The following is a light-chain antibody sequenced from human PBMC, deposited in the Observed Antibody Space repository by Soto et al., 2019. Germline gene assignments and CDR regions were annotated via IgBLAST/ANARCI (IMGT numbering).Light chain of an antibody. CDR3: LQYCSSPWT. J-gene: IGKJ1*01. CDR2: GAS. Sequence: ENVMTQSPGTLALSQGERATLYCRASQTIRSNYLAWYRQTPGQAPRLLIYGASNRDTGIAERFSGSGYGTDFTLIISRLEPEDFALYYCLQYCSSPWTFGQGTKVEIK. CDR1: QTIRSNY. V-gene: IGKV3-20*01.